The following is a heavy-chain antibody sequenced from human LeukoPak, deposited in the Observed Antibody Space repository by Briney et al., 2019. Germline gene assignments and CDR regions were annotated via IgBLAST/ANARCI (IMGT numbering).Heavy chain of an antibody. CDR1: GFTFSIYA. CDR3: AKDSYYYDSSGHSGFDY. J-gene: IGHJ4*02. V-gene: IGHV3-23*01. D-gene: IGHD3-22*01. Sequence: GGSLRLSCAASGFTFSIYAMSWARQAPGKGLEWVSAISGSGGSTYYADSVKARFTISRDNSKNTLYLQMNSLRAEHTAVYYCAKDSYYYDSSGHSGFDYWGQGTLVTVSS. CDR2: ISGSGGST.